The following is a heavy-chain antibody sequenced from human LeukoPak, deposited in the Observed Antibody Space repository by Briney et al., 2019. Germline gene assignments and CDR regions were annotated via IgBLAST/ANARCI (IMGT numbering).Heavy chain of an antibody. V-gene: IGHV3-53*01. CDR1: GFTFSSYA. CDR2: IYSGGST. D-gene: IGHD3-9*01. J-gene: IGHJ4*02. Sequence: GGSLRLSCAASGFTFSSYAMHWVRQAPGKGLEWVSVIYSGGSTYYADSVKGRFTISRDNSKNTLYLQMNSLRAEDTAVYYCARGRTNYDILTGYLDYFDYWGQGTLVTVSS. CDR3: ARGRTNYDILTGYLDYFDY.